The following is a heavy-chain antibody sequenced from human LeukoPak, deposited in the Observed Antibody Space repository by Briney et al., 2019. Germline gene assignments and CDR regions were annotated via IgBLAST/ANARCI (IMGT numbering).Heavy chain of an antibody. CDR2: IYTSGST. D-gene: IGHD3-3*01. CDR1: GGSISSGDYY. J-gene: IGHJ6*02. V-gene: IGHV4-61*02. Sequence: SETLSLTCTVSGGSISSGDYYWSWIRQPAGKGLEWIGRIYTSGSTNYNPSLKSRVTMSVDTSKNQFSLKLSSVTAADTAVYYCARDTSFWTYYYGMDVWGQGTTVTVSS. CDR3: ARDTSFWTYYYGMDV.